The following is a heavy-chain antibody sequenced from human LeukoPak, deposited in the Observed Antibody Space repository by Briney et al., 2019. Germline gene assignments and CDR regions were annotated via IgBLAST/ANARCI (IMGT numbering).Heavy chain of an antibody. V-gene: IGHV4-34*01. D-gene: IGHD6-19*01. J-gene: IGHJ4*02. Sequence: SETLSLTCAVYGGSFSGYYWSWIRQPPGKGLEWIGEINHSGSTNYNPSLKSRVTISVDTSKNQFSLKLSSVTAADTAVYYCARGAGIAVAGTMDYWGQGTLVTVSS. CDR3: ARGAGIAVAGTMDY. CDR2: INHSGST. CDR1: GGSFSGYY.